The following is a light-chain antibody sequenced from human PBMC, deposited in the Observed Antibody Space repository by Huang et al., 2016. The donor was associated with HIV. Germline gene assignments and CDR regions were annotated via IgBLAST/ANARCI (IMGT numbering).Light chain of an antibody. CDR1: QCITNH. CDR2: DAS. V-gene: IGKV3-11*01. Sequence: IVLTQSPATLSWYLGERVTLSCRASQCITNHLAWYQQRPGQAPRLLIYDASTRVAGVPARFSGSGSGTDFTLTISSLEPEDFALYYCQQHDSWLTFGGGTKVEV. CDR3: QQHDSWLT. J-gene: IGKJ4*01.